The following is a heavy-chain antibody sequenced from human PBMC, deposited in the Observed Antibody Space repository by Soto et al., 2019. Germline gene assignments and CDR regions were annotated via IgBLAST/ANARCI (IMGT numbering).Heavy chain of an antibody. CDR1: GFTFSDFG. Sequence: GGSLRLSCAASGFTFSDFGMHWVRRAPGKGLEWVAMDWYDGSRKYYADTVKGRFTISRDNSKETLYLQVDSLRVDDTAVYYCARGFTYGMDVWGQGTTVTVSS. D-gene: IGHD3-10*01. J-gene: IGHJ6*02. V-gene: IGHV3-33*01. CDR2: DWYDGSRK. CDR3: ARGFTYGMDV.